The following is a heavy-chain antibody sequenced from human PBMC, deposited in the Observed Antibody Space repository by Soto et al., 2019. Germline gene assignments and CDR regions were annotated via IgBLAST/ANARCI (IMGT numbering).Heavy chain of an antibody. D-gene: IGHD3-3*01. Sequence: SVKVSCKASGGSFGKSAINWVRQTPGQGHEWLGGFIPVYQTLNYAQKFQGRVTITADESTGTAYMTLSSLASDYSAVYYCATGVIWIGYFTVDSWGQGTLVTVSS. CDR1: GGSFGKSA. J-gene: IGHJ4*02. CDR3: ATGVIWIGYFTVDS. V-gene: IGHV1-69*13. CDR2: FIPVYQTL.